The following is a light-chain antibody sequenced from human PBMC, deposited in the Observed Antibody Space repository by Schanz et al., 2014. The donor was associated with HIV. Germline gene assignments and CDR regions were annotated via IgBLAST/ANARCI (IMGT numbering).Light chain of an antibody. CDR2: GAS. CDR3: QQYGSSSPIS. Sequence: EIVLTQSPGTLSLSPGERATLSCRASQSVSSSYFAWYQQQPGQGPRLVIFGASSRATGIPDRFSGSGSGTDFTLTISRLEPEDFGVYYCQQYGSSSPISFGGGTKVEI. V-gene: IGKV3-20*01. CDR1: QSVSSSY. J-gene: IGKJ4*01.